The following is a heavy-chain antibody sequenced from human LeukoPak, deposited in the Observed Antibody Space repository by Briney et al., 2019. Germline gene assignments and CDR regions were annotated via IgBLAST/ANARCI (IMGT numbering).Heavy chain of an antibody. Sequence: GGSLRLSCAASGFTFSSYEMNWVRQAPGKGLEWVSSISSSSSYIYYADSVKGRLNITRDNAKNSLYLQMNSLRAEDTAVYYCARDRGGSLGAADYWGQGTLVTVSS. D-gene: IGHD1-26*01. CDR3: ARDRGGSLGAADY. CDR2: ISSSSSYI. CDR1: GFTFSSYE. J-gene: IGHJ4*02. V-gene: IGHV3-21*01.